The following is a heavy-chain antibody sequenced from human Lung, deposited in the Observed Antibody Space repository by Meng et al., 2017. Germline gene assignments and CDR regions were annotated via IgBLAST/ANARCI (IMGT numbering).Heavy chain of an antibody. CDR3: ARGGVTTDD. D-gene: IGHD4-17*01. Sequence: EVQLVESGGGLVQPGGSLRLPCAASGFTFSTHWMHWVRQAPGKGLEWVSRITGDGSSTIYADSVQGRFTMSRDNAKNTLSLQMNSLRAEDTAVYYCARGGVTTDDWGQGTLVTVSS. J-gene: IGHJ4*02. V-gene: IGHV3-74*01. CDR2: ITGDGSST. CDR1: GFTFSTHW.